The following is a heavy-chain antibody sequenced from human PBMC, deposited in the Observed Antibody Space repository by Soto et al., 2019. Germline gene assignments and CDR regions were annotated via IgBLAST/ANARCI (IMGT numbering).Heavy chain of an antibody. V-gene: IGHV1-18*01. J-gene: IGHJ3*02. CDR2: ISACNGNT. CDR1: GYTFTSYG. Sequence: ASVKVSCKASGYTFTSYGISWVRQAPGQGLEWMGWISACNGNTNYAQKLQGRVTMTTDTSTSTAYMELRSLRSDDTAVYYCARAFYYGSSFASLIHDAFDSWGQGTMVT. D-gene: IGHD6-6*01. CDR3: ARAFYYGSSFASLIHDAFDS.